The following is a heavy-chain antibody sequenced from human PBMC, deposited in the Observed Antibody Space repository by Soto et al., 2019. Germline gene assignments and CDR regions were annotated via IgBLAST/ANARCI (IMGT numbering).Heavy chain of an antibody. V-gene: IGHV1-69*13. J-gene: IGHJ6*02. Sequence: GASVKVSCKASGGTFSSYAISWVRQAPGQGLEWMGGIIPIFGTANYAQKFQGRVTITADESTSTAYMELSSLRSEDTAVYYCARDVNRDGYILDYYYYGMDVWGQGTTVTVSS. D-gene: IGHD5-12*01. CDR1: GGTFSSYA. CDR2: IIPIFGTA. CDR3: ARDVNRDGYILDYYYYGMDV.